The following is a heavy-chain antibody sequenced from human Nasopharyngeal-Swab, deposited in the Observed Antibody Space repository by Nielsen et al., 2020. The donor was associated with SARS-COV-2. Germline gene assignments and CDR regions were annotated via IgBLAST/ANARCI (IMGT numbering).Heavy chain of an antibody. CDR1: GGSISSYY. D-gene: IGHD5-24*01. CDR2: IYYSGST. V-gene: IGHV4-59*01. J-gene: IGHJ4*02. Sequence: SETLSLTCTVSGGSISSYYWSWIRQPPGKGLEWIGYIYYSGSTNYNPSLKSPVTISIDTSKNQFSLKLSSVSAADTAVYYCARGGGGWLQLATYFDYWGQGTLVTVSS. CDR3: ARGGGGWLQLATYFDY.